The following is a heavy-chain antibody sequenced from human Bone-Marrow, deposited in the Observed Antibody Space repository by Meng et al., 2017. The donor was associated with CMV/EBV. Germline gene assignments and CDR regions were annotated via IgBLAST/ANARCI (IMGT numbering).Heavy chain of an antibody. CDR3: ARVRLVPGTDNYYYYYGMDV. CDR1: GFTFSSYS. CDR2: ISSSGSYI. J-gene: IGHJ6*02. D-gene: IGHD2-2*01. Sequence: GESLKISCAASGFTFSSYSMNWVRQAPGKGLEWVSSISSSGSYIYYADSVKGRFTISRDNAKNSLYLQMNSLRAEDTAVYYCARVRLVPGTDNYYYYYGMDVWGQGTTVTVSS. V-gene: IGHV3-21*01.